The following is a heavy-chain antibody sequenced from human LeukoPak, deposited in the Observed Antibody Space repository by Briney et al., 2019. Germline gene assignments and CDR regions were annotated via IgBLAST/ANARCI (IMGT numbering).Heavy chain of an antibody. CDR3: AKGFMGRPYYFGY. CDR2: IDDSGFGT. D-gene: IGHD3-10*01. Sequence: GGSLRLSCEASGFTFSSYVMTWVRQTPGKGLEWVSGIDDSGFGTYYADSAKGRFSIIRDNSKNTLYLRMNSLRVEDTAVYYCAKGFMGRPYYFGYWGQGTLVTVSS. V-gene: IGHV3-23*01. J-gene: IGHJ4*02. CDR1: GFTFSSYV.